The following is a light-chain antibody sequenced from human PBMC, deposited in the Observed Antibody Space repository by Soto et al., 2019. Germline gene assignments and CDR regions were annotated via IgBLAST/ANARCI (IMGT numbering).Light chain of an antibody. CDR2: DVT. J-gene: IGLJ1*01. CDR3: TSYISSSTYV. Sequence: QSVLTQPASVSGSPGRSITVSCTGTSSDVGGYDYVSWYQQHPGNAPKLLISDVTNRPSGVSNRFSGSKSGNTASLTISGLQTEDEADYYCTSYISSSTYVFGTGTKVTVL. V-gene: IGLV2-14*01. CDR1: SSDVGGYDY.